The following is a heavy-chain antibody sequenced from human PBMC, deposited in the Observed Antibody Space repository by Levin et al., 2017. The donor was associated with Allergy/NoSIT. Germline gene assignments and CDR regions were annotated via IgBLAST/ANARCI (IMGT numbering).Heavy chain of an antibody. CDR1: GFTFSSYG. CDR3: ARDQDTYYDSSGYNAFDI. D-gene: IGHD3-22*01. J-gene: IGHJ3*02. Sequence: GGSLRLSCAASGFTFSSYGMHWVRQAPGKGLEWVAVIWYDGSNKYYADSVKGRFTISRDNSKNTLYLQMNSLRAEDTAVYYCARDQDTYYDSSGYNAFDIWGQGTMVTVSS. V-gene: IGHV3-33*01. CDR2: IWYDGSNK.